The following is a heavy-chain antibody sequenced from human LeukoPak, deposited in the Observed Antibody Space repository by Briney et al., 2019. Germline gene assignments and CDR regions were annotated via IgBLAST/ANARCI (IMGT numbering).Heavy chain of an antibody. J-gene: IGHJ1*01. CDR3: ARDYYDSSGYQQEYFQH. V-gene: IGHV1-2*02. Sequence: GASVKVSCKASGYAFTGYYMHWVRQAPRQGLEWMGWINPNSGGTNYAQKFQGRVTMTRDTSISTAYMELSRLRSDDTAVYYCARDYYDSSGYQQEYFQHWGQGTLVTVSS. D-gene: IGHD3-22*01. CDR1: GYAFTGYY. CDR2: INPNSGGT.